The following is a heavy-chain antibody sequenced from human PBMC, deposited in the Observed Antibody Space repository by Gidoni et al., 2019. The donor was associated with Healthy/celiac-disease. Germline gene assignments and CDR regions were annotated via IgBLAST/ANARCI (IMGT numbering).Heavy chain of an antibody. CDR3: ASRGSSKKVSSGWYWYYYMDV. CDR1: GGTFSSYA. V-gene: IGHV1-69*09. CDR2: IIPILGIA. Sequence: QVQLVQSGAEVKKPGSSVKVSCKASGGTFSSYAISWVRQAPGQGLEWMGRIIPILGIANYAQKFQARVTITADKSTSTAYMELSSLRSEDTAVYYCASRGSSKKVSSGWYWYYYMDVWGKGTTVTVSS. J-gene: IGHJ6*03. D-gene: IGHD6-19*01.